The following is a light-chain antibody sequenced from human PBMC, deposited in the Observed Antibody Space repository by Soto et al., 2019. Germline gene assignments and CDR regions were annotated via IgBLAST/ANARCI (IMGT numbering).Light chain of an antibody. Sequence: DIQMTQSPSTLSASVGDRVTITCRASQSISSWLAWYQQKPGTAPNLLIYKASTLQSGVPSRFNGSGSGIEFTLIISSLQPDDSATYYCQQYNDNWTFGQGTKVQIK. CDR3: QQYNDNWT. CDR2: KAS. J-gene: IGKJ1*01. V-gene: IGKV1-5*03. CDR1: QSISSW.